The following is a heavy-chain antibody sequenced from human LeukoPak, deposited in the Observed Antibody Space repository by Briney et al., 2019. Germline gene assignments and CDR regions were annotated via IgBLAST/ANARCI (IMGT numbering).Heavy chain of an antibody. CDR3: ARGRLVRGRSGRNYYYYMDV. D-gene: IGHD3-3*01. CDR2: MNPNSGNT. J-gene: IGHJ6*03. Sequence: GASVKVSCKASGYTFTSYDINWVRQATGQGLEWMGWMNPNSGNTGYAQKFQGRVTMTRNTSISTAYMELSSLRSEDTAVYYCARGRLVRGRSGRNYYYYMDVWGKGTTVTVSS. CDR1: GYTFTSYD. V-gene: IGHV1-8*01.